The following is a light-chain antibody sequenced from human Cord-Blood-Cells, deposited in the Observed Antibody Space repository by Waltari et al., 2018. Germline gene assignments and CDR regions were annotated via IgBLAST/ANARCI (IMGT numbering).Light chain of an antibody. CDR2: RNK. J-gene: IGLJ3*02. V-gene: IGLV1-47*01. CDR3: AAWDDSLSGPV. CDR1: SSNIGSNY. Sequence: QSVLTQPPSASGTPGQRVTISCSRSSSNIGSNYVYWYQQLPGTAPKLLIYRNKRRPSGVPDRFSGSKSGTSASLAISGLRSEDEADYYCAAWDDSLSGPVFGGGTKLTVL.